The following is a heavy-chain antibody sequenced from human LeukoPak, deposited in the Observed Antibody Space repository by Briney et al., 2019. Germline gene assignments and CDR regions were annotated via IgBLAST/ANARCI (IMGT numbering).Heavy chain of an antibody. CDR1: GFTFSSYA. CDR3: ARDRPTQVRNDY. V-gene: IGHV3-30-3*01. CDR2: ISYDGSNK. J-gene: IGHJ4*02. Sequence: GGSLRLSCAASGFTFSSYAMHWVRQAPGKGLEWVAVISYDGSNKDYADSVKGRFTISRDNSKNTLYLQMNSLRAEDTAVYYCARDRPTQVRNDYWGQGTLVTVSS.